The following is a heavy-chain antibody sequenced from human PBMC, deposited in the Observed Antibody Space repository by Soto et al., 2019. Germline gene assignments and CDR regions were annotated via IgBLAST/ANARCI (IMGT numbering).Heavy chain of an antibody. CDR2: IIPIFGTA. Sequence: SCKASGGTFSSYAISWVRQAPGQGLEWMGGIIPIFGTANYAQKFQGRVTITADESTSTAYMELSSLRSEDTAVYYCASLLATDYYDSSGYYGYWGQGTLVTVSS. J-gene: IGHJ4*02. D-gene: IGHD3-22*01. CDR1: GGTFSSYA. CDR3: ASLLATDYYDSSGYYGY. V-gene: IGHV1-69*01.